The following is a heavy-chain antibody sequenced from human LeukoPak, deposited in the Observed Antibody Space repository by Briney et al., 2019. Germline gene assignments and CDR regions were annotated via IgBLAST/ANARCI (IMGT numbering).Heavy chain of an antibody. Sequence: GGSLRLSCAASGFTFSSYSMNWVRQAPGKGLEWVSSISSSSSYIYYADSVKGRFTISRDNSKNTVYLQMNRLRAEDTAVYYCARGGSWFGEFRWWYMDVWGKGTTVTISS. CDR3: ARGGSWFGEFRWWYMDV. J-gene: IGHJ6*03. CDR2: ISSSSSYI. D-gene: IGHD3-10*01. V-gene: IGHV3-21*04. CDR1: GFTFSSYS.